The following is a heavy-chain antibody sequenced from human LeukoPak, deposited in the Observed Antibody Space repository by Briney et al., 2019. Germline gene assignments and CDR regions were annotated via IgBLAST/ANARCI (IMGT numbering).Heavy chain of an antibody. Sequence: PSETLSPTCTVSGGSISSGGYYWSWIRQHPGKGXXXIGYIYYSGSTYYNPSLKSRVTISVDTSKNQFSLKLSSVTAADTAVYYCARDQGTMVRGVTYYYYGKDVWGKGTTVTVSS. J-gene: IGHJ6*04. CDR2: IYYSGST. CDR1: GGSISSGGYY. CDR3: ARDQGTMVRGVTYYYYGKDV. V-gene: IGHV4-31*03. D-gene: IGHD3-10*01.